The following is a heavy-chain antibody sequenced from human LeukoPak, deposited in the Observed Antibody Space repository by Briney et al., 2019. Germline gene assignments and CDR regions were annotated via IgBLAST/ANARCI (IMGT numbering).Heavy chain of an antibody. CDR2: LHYSGST. CDR3: ARLGFCAASCLADY. J-gene: IGHJ4*02. CDR1: GASISSFY. D-gene: IGHD2-15*01. Sequence: PSETLSRTCTVSGASISSFYWSWIRQPPGKGLEWIGWLHYSGSTSYNPPLKSRVTLSLDTSKNQFSLSLNSVTAADTAVYYCARLGFCAASCLADYWGQGTLVTVSS. V-gene: IGHV4-59*08.